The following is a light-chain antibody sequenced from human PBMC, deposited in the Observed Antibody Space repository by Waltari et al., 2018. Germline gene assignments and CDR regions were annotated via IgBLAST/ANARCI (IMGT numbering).Light chain of an antibody. Sequence: CRASQSVRGFLGWYHQKAGLAPRLLIYGASSRATGIPDRFSGSGSGTDFSLTISRLEPEDFAVYYCQHYVRLPATFGQGTKVEIK. CDR1: QSVRGF. V-gene: IGKV3-20*01. CDR2: GAS. J-gene: IGKJ1*01. CDR3: QHYVRLPAT.